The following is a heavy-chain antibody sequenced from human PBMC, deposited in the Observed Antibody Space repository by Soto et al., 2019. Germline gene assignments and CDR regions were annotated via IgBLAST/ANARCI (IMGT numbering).Heavy chain of an antibody. V-gene: IGHV4-31*03. D-gene: IGHD4-17*01. CDR1: GGSISSGGYY. CDR2: ISYSGSP. J-gene: IGHJ3*02. Sequence: SETLSLTCTVSGGSISSGGYYWNWIRQHPGKGLEWIGYISYSGSPYYNPSLESRITISLDTSINQFSLKLSSVTAADTAVYYCARAYGAHDAFAIWGQGTMVTVS. CDR3: ARAYGAHDAFAI.